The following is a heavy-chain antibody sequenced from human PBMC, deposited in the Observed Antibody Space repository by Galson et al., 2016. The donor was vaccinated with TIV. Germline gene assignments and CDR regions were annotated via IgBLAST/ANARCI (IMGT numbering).Heavy chain of an antibody. CDR3: ARGWPGIVGGRDAFDI. CDR2: IGTLGDT. J-gene: IGHJ3*02. CDR1: GFTFSMYD. D-gene: IGHD1-26*01. V-gene: IGHV3-13*01. Sequence: ADSGFTFSMYDMHWVRQATGKRLEWVSGIGTLGDTYYADSVKGRFTISRENATNSLYLHMNSLRAGDSAVYYCARGWPGIVGGRDAFDIWGRGTMVTVSS.